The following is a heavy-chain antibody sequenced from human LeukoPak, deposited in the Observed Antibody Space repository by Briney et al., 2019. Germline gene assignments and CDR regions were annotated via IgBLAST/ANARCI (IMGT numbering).Heavy chain of an antibody. Sequence: GGSLRLSCAASGFTVSSNYMSWVRQATGKGLEWVSVIYSGGSTYYADSVKGRFTISRDNSKNTLYLQMNSLRAEDTAVYYCARGRDSSSCGYWGQGTLVTVSS. J-gene: IGHJ4*02. CDR2: IYSGGST. CDR3: ARGRDSSSCGY. V-gene: IGHV3-53*05. CDR1: GFTVSSNY. D-gene: IGHD6-13*01.